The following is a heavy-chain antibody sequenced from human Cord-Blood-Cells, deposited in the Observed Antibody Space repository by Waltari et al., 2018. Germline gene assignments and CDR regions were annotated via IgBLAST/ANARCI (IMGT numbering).Heavy chain of an antibody. CDR1: GGSISSYY. J-gene: IGHJ4*02. V-gene: IGHV4-59*01. Sequence: QVQLQESGPGLVKPSETLSLTCTVSGGSISSYYWSWIRQPPGKGLEWIGYIYYSGSTTHHPSLKSRVTISLDTSKNQFSLKLSSVTAADTAVYYCARQGPSYGDYDYWGQGTLVTVSS. D-gene: IGHD4-17*01. CDR2: IYYSGST. CDR3: ARQGPSYGDYDY.